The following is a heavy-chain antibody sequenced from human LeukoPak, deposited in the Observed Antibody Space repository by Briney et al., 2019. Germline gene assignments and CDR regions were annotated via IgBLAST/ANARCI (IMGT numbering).Heavy chain of an antibody. CDR1: GYSFDNYG. Sequence: AASVKVSCKASGYSFDNYGFSWMRQAPGQGLEWMGWISTKNDKTNYAPKFQDRVTMTTDTSTSTAYMELRNQRSDDTAVYYCARSALKYYSSGSYFWGQGTLVTVSS. V-gene: IGHV1-18*04. D-gene: IGHD3-10*01. CDR3: ARSALKYYSSGSYF. CDR2: ISTKNDKT. J-gene: IGHJ4*02.